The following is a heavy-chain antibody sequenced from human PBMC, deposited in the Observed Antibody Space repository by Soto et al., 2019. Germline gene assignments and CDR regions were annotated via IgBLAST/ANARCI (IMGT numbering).Heavy chain of an antibody. CDR3: ARSQGSSTSLEIYYYYYYGMDV. J-gene: IGHJ6*02. CDR2: IIPISGTA. V-gene: IGHV1-69*01. Sequence: QVQLVQSGAEVKKPGSSVKVSCKASGGTFSSYAISWVRQAPGQGLEWMGGIIPISGTANSAQKFQGRVTITADESTSTVYMELSSLRSEDTAVYFCARSQGSSTSLEIYYYYYYGMDVWGQGTTVTVSS. CDR1: GGTFSSYA. D-gene: IGHD2-2*01.